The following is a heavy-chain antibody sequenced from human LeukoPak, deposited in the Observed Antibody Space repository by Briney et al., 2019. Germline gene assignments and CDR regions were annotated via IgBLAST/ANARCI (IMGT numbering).Heavy chain of an antibody. CDR3: ARDSRSDWFDP. Sequence: SETLSLTCTVSGASISSYYWSWIRQPPGKGLEWIGYIDYSGSTNYTPSLKSRVTISVDTSKNQFSLKLSSVTAADTAMYYCARDSRSDWFDPWGQGTLVTVSS. CDR2: IDYSGST. J-gene: IGHJ5*02. CDR1: GASISSYY. V-gene: IGHV4-59*01.